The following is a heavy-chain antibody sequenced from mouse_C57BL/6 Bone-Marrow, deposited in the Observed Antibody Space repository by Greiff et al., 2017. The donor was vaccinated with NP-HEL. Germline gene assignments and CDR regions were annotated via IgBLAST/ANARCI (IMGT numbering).Heavy chain of an antibody. CDR3: AREEATIVPHGYFDV. CDR2: LLPGSGST. CDR1: GYTFTGYW. J-gene: IGHJ1*03. D-gene: IGHD1-1*01. Sequence: VQLQQSGAELMKPGASVKLSCKATGYTFTGYWIEWVKQRPGHGLEWIGELLPGSGSTNYNEKFKGTATFTADTSSNTAYMQLGSLTTEDSAIYYCAREEATIVPHGYFDVWGTGTTVTVSS. V-gene: IGHV1-9*01.